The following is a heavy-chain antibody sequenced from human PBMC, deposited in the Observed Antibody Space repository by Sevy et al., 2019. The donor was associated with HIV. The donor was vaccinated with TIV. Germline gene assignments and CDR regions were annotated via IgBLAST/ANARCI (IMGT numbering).Heavy chain of an antibody. CDR2: INQDGSET. CDR1: GFTSSSYW. D-gene: IGHD3-10*01. J-gene: IGHJ4*02. CDR3: ARLFYGSADY. V-gene: IGHV3-7*01. Sequence: GGSLRLSCAASGFTSSSYWMSWVRQAPGKGLEWVATINQDGSETFYVDSVKGRFTISRHNPRKSLYLQMNSLSAEDTAVYYCARLFYGSADYWGQGTLVTVSS.